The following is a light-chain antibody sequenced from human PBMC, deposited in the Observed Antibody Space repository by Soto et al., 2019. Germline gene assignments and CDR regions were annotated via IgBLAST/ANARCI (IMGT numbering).Light chain of an antibody. CDR2: GAS. J-gene: IGKJ1*01. Sequence: VMTQSPATLSVSPGERVTLSCRASQSISINLAWYQQKPGQAPRLLIYGASTRATGIPARFSGSGSGTEFALTISSLQSEDFAVYYCQQFNNWPPWTFGPGTKVDIK. CDR3: QQFNNWPPWT. CDR1: QSISIN. V-gene: IGKV3-15*01.